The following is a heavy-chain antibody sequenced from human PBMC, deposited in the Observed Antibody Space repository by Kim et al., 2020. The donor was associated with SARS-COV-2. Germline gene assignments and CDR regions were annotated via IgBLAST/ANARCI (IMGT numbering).Heavy chain of an antibody. Sequence: ADSVKGRFPISRDNSKNTLYLQMNSLRAEDTAVYYCAKDFPSSGWYGMDVWGQGTTVTVSS. CDR3: AKDFPSSGWYGMDV. D-gene: IGHD6-19*01. V-gene: IGHV3-30*02. J-gene: IGHJ6*02.